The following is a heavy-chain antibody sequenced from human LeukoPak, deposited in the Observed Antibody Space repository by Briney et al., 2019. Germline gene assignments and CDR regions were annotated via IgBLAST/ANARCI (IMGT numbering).Heavy chain of an antibody. Sequence: SETLSLTCTVSGASISNYYWIWIREPAGKGLEWIGRISTSGSTNYNPSLNSRVTMSVDTSKNQFSLKLTSVTAADTALYYCARGIWEMATIPYWYFDIWGRGTLVTVSS. CDR3: ARGIWEMATIPYWYFDI. CDR2: ISTSGST. V-gene: IGHV4-4*07. CDR1: GASISNYY. J-gene: IGHJ2*01. D-gene: IGHD5-24*01.